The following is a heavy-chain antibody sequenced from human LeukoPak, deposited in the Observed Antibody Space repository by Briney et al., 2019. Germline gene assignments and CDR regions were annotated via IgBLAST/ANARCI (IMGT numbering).Heavy chain of an antibody. CDR1: GGSFSGYY. D-gene: IGHD6-19*01. CDR3: AREGPQWLAQGAFDI. V-gene: IGHV4-34*01. CDR2: INHSEST. Sequence: SETLSLTCAVYGGSFSGYYWSWIRQPPGKGLEWIGEINHSESTNYNPSLKSRVTISVDTSKNQFSLKLSSVTAADTAVYYCAREGPQWLAQGAFDIWGQGTMVTVSS. J-gene: IGHJ3*02.